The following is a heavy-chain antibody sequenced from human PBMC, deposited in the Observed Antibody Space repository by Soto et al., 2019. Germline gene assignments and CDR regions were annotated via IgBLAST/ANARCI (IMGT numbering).Heavy chain of an antibody. Sequence: KPSETLSLTCTVSGDSISSSNSYWGWIRQPPGKGLEWIGCIYSSGTTYYNLSLQSRVTISIDASRNQFSLRLSSVTAADTAIYFCGSSNKLYSDWFDPWGQGTLVTVSS. CDR3: GSSNKLYSDWFDP. D-gene: IGHD2-2*01. J-gene: IGHJ5*02. V-gene: IGHV4-39*01. CDR2: IYSSGTT. CDR1: GDSISSSNSY.